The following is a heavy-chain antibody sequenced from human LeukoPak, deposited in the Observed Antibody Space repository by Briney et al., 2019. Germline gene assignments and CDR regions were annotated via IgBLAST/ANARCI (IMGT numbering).Heavy chain of an antibody. CDR3: ARSETTYYYDSSVYFYYYYGMDV. V-gene: IGHV3-7*01. CDR2: IKQDGSEK. D-gene: IGHD3-22*01. CDR1: GFTFSDCW. J-gene: IGHJ6*02. Sequence: PGGSLRLSCAVSGFTFSDCWMTWVRRAPGKGLEWVANIKQDGSEKYYVDSVKGRFTISRDNAKNSLYLQMNSLRAEDTAVYYCARSETTYYYDSSVYFYYYYGMDVWGHGTTVTVSS.